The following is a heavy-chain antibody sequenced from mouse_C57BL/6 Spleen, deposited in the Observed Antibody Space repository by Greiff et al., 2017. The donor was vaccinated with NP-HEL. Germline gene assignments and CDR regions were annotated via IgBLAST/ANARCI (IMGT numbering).Heavy chain of an antibody. D-gene: IGHD1-1*01. CDR1: GYSITSDY. J-gene: IGHJ4*01. CDR3: ARTLPITTVVGGYAMDY. V-gene: IGHV3-8*01. CDR2: ISYSGST. Sequence: VQLKESGPGLAKPSQTLSLTCSVTGYSITSDYWNWIRKFPGNKLEYMGYISYSGSTYYNPSLKSRISITRDTSKNQYYLQLNSVTTEDTATYYCARTLPITTVVGGYAMDYWGQGTSVTVSS.